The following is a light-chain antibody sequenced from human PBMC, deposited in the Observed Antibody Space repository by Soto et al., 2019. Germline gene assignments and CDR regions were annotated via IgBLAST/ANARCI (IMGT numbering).Light chain of an antibody. CDR3: QQSWT. V-gene: IGKV3-20*01. CDR2: GAS. J-gene: IGKJ1*01. Sequence: EIVLTQSPGTLSLSPGERATLSCRASQSVSSSYLAWYQQKPGQAPRLLIYGASIRTTGIPDRFSGSGSGTDFNLTLRRMEPEAYEVYYCQQSWTFGQGPKVEIK. CDR1: QSVSSSY.